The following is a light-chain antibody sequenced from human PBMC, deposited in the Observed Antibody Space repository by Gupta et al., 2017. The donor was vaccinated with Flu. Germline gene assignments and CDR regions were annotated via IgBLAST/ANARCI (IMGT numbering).Light chain of an antibody. J-gene: IGKJ1*01. CDR1: QSVSSY. CDR3: QQRSNWPPWT. V-gene: IGKV3-11*01. CDR2: DAS. Sequence: EIVLTQSPATPSSSPGERATLSCRASQSVSSYLAWYQQKPGQAPRLLIYDASNRATGIPARFSGSGSGTDFTLTISSLEPEDFAVYYCQQRSNWPPWTFGQGTKVEIK.